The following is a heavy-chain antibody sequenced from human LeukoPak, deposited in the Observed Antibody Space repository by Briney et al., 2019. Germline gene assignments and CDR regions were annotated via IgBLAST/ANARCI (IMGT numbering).Heavy chain of an antibody. CDR2: INPNSGDT. CDR3: AREGEDSDDTNWFDP. CDR1: GYTFTAYY. D-gene: IGHD3-10*01. V-gene: IGHV1-2*02. J-gene: IGHJ5*02. Sequence: ASVKVSCKASGYTFTAYYMHWVRQAPGQGLEWMGWINPNSGDTNYAQKFQGRVTMTRDTSISTAYMELSSLRSDDMAVYYCAREGEDSDDTNWFDPWGQGTLVTVSS.